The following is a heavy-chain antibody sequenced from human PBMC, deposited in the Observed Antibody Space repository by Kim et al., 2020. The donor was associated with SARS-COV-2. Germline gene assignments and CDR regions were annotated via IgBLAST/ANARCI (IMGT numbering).Heavy chain of an antibody. Sequence: ASVKVSCKASGYTFTMNAISWVRQAPGQGLEWMGWINTDTGNPTYAQAFTRRFVFSVDTSVTTAYLQLSSLEPEDTALYYCTRVIWGTYRYTDYWGQGTL. D-gene: IGHD3-16*02. CDR1: GYTFTMNA. CDR2: INTDTGNP. J-gene: IGHJ4*02. CDR3: TRVIWGTYRYTDY. V-gene: IGHV7-4-1*02.